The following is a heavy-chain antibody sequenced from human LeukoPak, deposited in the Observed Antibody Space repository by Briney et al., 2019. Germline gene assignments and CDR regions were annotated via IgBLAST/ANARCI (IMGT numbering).Heavy chain of an antibody. Sequence: GGSLRLSCTVSGFTVSTNSMSWVRQAPGKGLEWVSFIYSDNTHYADSVKGRFTISRDNAKNSLFLQMNSLRAEDTAVYYCAPGYCSGGSCLDLDYWGQGILVTVSS. CDR1: GFTVSTNS. V-gene: IGHV3-66*01. D-gene: IGHD2-15*01. CDR2: IYSDNT. J-gene: IGHJ4*02. CDR3: APGYCSGGSCLDLDY.